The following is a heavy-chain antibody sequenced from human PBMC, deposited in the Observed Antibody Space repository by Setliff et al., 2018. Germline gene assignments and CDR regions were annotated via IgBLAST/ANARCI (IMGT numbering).Heavy chain of an antibody. Sequence: GGSLRLSCAASGFTFSNSWMSWVRQAPGKGMEWVANIKQDGSEKYYVDSVKGRFTISRDNAKNSLYLQMSSLRAEDTAVYYCARETLPYYFDYWGQGTLVTVSS. CDR3: ARETLPYYFDY. CDR1: GFTFSNSW. CDR2: IKQDGSEK. J-gene: IGHJ4*02. V-gene: IGHV3-7*01.